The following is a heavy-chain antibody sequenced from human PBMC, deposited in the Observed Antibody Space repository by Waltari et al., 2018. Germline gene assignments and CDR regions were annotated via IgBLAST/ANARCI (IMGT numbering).Heavy chain of an antibody. CDR3: ARDIVVVPAAMGWFDP. D-gene: IGHD2-2*01. V-gene: IGHV1-2*02. CDR2: INPNSCGT. CDR1: GYTFTGYY. J-gene: IGHJ5*02. Sequence: QVQLVQSGAEVKKPGASVKVSCKASGYTFTGYYMHWVRQAPGQGLEWMGWINPNSCGTNYAQKFQGRVTMTRETSNSTAYMELSRLRSDDTAVYYCARDIVVVPAAMGWFDPWGQGTLVTVSS.